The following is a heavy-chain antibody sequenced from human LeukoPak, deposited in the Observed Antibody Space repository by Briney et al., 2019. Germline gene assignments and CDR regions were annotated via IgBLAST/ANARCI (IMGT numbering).Heavy chain of an antibody. J-gene: IGHJ4*02. CDR2: ISGIDGKT. CDR1: GFTLNSYD. V-gene: IGHV3-23*01. Sequence: GGSLRLSCEASGFTLNSYDMSWARQAPGKGLEWVSLISGIDGKTYYADSVKGRFTISRDNSRNTLYLQMNSLRAEDTAMYYCAKDRREYSSSDYFDYWGQGTLVTVSS. CDR3: AKDRREYSSSDYFDY. D-gene: IGHD6-6*01.